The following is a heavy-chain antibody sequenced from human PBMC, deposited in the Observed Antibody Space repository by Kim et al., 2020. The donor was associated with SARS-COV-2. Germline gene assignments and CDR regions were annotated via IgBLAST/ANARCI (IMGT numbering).Heavy chain of an antibody. Sequence: ASVKVSCKASGYTFTGYYMHWVRQAPGQGLEWMGRINPNSGGTNYAQKFQGRVTMTRDTSISTAYMELSRLRSDDTAVYYCANTLAAAGTPSYYYGMDVWGQGTTVTVSS. CDR2: INPNSGGT. D-gene: IGHD6-13*01. CDR3: ANTLAAAGTPSYYYGMDV. V-gene: IGHV1-2*06. CDR1: GYTFTGYY. J-gene: IGHJ6*02.